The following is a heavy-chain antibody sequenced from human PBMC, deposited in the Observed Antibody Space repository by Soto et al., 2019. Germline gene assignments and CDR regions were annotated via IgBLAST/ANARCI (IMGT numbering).Heavy chain of an antibody. CDR2: ISYDGNDK. V-gene: IGHV3-30*18. J-gene: IGHJ4*02. CDR3: AKELSLETPGYFDY. Sequence: QVQLVDSGGGVVQPGRSLRLSCAASGFTFSRYGMHWVRQAPGKGLEWVAVISYDGNDKYYVDSVKGRFTISRDNSKNTLYLQMNSLIPDDTAVYYCAKELSLETPGYFDYWGQGNLVTVSS. CDR1: GFTFSRYG. D-gene: IGHD1-1*01.